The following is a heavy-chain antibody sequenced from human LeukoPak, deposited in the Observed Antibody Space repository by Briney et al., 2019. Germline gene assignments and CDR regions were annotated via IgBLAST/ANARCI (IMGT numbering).Heavy chain of an antibody. CDR2: IRYDGSNK. V-gene: IGHV3-30*02. CDR3: AKVGTPIVVVTANFDY. Sequence: GGSLRLSCAASGFTFSSYGMHWVRQAPGKGLEWVAFIRYDGSNKYYADSVKGRFTISRDNSKNTLYLQMNSLRAEDTAVYYCAKVGTPIVVVTANFDYWGQGTLVTVSS. CDR1: GFTFSSYG. J-gene: IGHJ4*02. D-gene: IGHD2-21*02.